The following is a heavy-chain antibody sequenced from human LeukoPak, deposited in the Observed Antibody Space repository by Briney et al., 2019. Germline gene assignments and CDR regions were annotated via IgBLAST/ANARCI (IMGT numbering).Heavy chain of an antibody. CDR1: GASTRSAGYY. J-gene: IGHJ3*01. CDR2: ISHSGTT. D-gene: IGHD3-22*01. Sequence: SETLSLTCTVSGASTRSAGYYWGWVRQNSGKGLDWFGNISHSGTTYYNPSLKRRVNISIDTSKRQFSLKLSSVTAADTALYYCARAGNYDSYALDFWGQGTMVTVSS. V-gene: IGHV4-31*03. CDR3: ARAGNYDSYALDF.